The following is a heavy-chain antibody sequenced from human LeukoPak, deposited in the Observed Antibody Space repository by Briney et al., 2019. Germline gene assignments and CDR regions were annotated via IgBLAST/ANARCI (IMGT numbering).Heavy chain of an antibody. V-gene: IGHV4-31*03. D-gene: IGHD2-15*01. CDR2: ISYSGVT. CDR1: GGSITSDGHY. Sequence: SETLSLTCTVSGGSITSDGHYWSRIRQPPGKGLEWIGYISYSGVTYYNPSLKSRLTISIDTSRSQFSLNLSSVTAADTAVYYCAKDPLRGWPAFDIWGQGTMVTISS. J-gene: IGHJ3*02. CDR3: AKDPLRGWPAFDI.